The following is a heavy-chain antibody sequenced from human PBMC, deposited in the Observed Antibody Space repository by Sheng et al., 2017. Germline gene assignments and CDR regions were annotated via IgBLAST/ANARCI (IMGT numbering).Heavy chain of an antibody. V-gene: IGHV1-69*13. CDR1: GGTFSSYA. CDR2: IIPIFGTA. D-gene: IGHD2-21*02. J-gene: IGHJ4*02. CDR3: ARTYCGGDCSHTLQNFDY. Sequence: QVQLVQSGAEVKKPGSSVKVSCKASGGTFSSYAISWVRQAPGQGLEWMGGIIPIFGTANYAQKFQGRVTITADESTSTAYMELSSLRSEDTAVYYCARTYCGGDCSHTLQNFDYWGQGTLVTVSS.